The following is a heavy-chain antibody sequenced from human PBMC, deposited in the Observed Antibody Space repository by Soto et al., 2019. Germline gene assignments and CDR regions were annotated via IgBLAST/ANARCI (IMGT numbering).Heavy chain of an antibody. CDR2: ISGSGGNI. CDR3: AKDQWQDAMGVLGSRSTLGH. V-gene: IGHV3-23*01. D-gene: IGHD5-18*01. Sequence: GGSLRLSCAASGFTFSSYVMTWVRQAPGKGLEWVSGISGSGGNIYHADSVKGRFTIPRDNSKNTLYLQMNSLRAEDTAVYYCAKDQWQDAMGVLGSRSTLGHWGQGTLVTVSS. CDR1: GFTFSSYV. J-gene: IGHJ5*02.